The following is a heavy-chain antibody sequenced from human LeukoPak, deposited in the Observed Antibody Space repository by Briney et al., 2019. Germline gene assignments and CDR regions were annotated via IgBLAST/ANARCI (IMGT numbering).Heavy chain of an antibody. CDR1: GFTFSTYE. CDR2: ISSSGSTI. Sequence: PGGSLRLSCAASGFTFSTYEMTWVRQSPGKGLEWVSYISSSGSTIYYADSVKGRFTISRDNARNSLYLQMNSLRAEDTAVYYCAITTEYYYYYMDVWGKGTTVTISS. J-gene: IGHJ6*03. D-gene: IGHD3-22*01. CDR3: AITTEYYYYYMDV. V-gene: IGHV3-48*03.